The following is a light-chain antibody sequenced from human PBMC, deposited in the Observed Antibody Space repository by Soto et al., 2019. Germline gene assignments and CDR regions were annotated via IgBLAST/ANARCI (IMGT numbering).Light chain of an antibody. J-gene: IGKJ1*01. Sequence: IVMTQSPGTLSVSPGERVTLPCRASQSVSSNLAWYQQRPGQAPRLLIYSVSSRDTDIPARFSGGGSGTEFTLTINSLQTEDFGVYYCQQYNVWPQTFGQGTKVDI. CDR3: QQYNVWPQT. V-gene: IGKV3-15*01. CDR1: QSVSSN. CDR2: SVS.